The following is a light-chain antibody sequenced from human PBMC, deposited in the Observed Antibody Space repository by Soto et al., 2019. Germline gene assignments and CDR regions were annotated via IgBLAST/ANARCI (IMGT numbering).Light chain of an antibody. CDR2: DTF. J-gene: IGLJ2*01. CDR3: LLVFGGGVVV. CDR1: TGTVTTDHY. Sequence: QAVVTQEPSLTVSPGGTVTLTCGSSTGTVTTDHYPYWFQQKPGQAPRTLIYDTFNKHSWTPARFSASLLGGQAALTLSGAQPEDEADYYCLLVFGGGVVVFGGGTKLTVL. V-gene: IGLV7-46*01.